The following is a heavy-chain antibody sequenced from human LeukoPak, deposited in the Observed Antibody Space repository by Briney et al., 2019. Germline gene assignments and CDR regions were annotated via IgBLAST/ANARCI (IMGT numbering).Heavy chain of an antibody. Sequence: SETLSLTCTVSGGSISSSSSYWGWIRQPPGKGLEWIGSIYYSGSTYYNPSLKSRVTISVGTSKNQFSLKLSSVTAADTAVYYCARESIAAALTDYWGQGTLVTVSS. CDR1: GGSISSSSSY. D-gene: IGHD6-13*01. CDR2: IYYSGST. V-gene: IGHV4-39*07. J-gene: IGHJ4*02. CDR3: ARESIAAALTDY.